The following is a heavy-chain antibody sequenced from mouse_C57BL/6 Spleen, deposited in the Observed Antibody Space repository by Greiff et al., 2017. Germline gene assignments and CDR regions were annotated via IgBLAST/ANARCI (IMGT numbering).Heavy chain of an antibody. J-gene: IGHJ3*01. CDR1: GYTFTSYW. Sequence: QVQLQQPGAELVRPGTSVKLSCKASGYTFTSYWMHWVKQRPGQGLEWIGVIDPSASYTNYNQKFKGKATLTVDTSSSTAYMQLSSLTSEASAGYYCASEAFFAYWGQGTLVTVSA. CDR3: ASEAFFAY. V-gene: IGHV1-59*01. CDR2: IDPSASYT. D-gene: IGHD3-2*02.